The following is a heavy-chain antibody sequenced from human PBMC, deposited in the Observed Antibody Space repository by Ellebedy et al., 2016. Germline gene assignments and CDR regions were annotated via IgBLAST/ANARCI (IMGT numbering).Heavy chain of an antibody. D-gene: IGHD3-9*01. Sequence: GSLRLSXTVSGGSISSYYWSWIRQPPGKGLEWIGYIYYSGSTYYNPSLKSRVTISVDTSKNQFSLKLSSVTAADTAVYYCASLIFLYWYFDLWGRGTLVTVSS. CDR1: GGSISSYY. CDR3: ASLIFLYWYFDL. J-gene: IGHJ2*01. V-gene: IGHV4-59*08. CDR2: IYYSGST.